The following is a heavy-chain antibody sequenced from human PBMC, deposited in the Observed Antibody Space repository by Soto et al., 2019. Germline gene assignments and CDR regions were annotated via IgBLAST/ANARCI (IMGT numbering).Heavy chain of an antibody. V-gene: IGHV4-30-4*01. D-gene: IGHD3-22*01. CDR3: ARAGDSSVYGSGWFDP. CDR2: IYYSGST. J-gene: IGHJ5*02. CDR1: GGSISSGDYY. Sequence: QVQLQESGPGLVKPSQTLSLTCTVSGGSISSGDYYWSWIRQPPGKGLEWIGYIYYSGSTYYNPSLKSRVTISVDTSKNQFSLKVSCGTVADTAVYDCARAGDSSVYGSGWFDPWGQGTLVTVSS.